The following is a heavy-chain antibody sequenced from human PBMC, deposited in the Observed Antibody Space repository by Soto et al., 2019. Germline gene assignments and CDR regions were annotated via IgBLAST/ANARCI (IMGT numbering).Heavy chain of an antibody. CDR2: IYYSGST. D-gene: IGHD5-18*01. Sequence: SETLSLTCTVSGGSISGSSYYWGWIRQPPGKGLEWIGSIYYSGSTYYNPSLKSRVTISVDTSKNQFSLKLSSVTAADTAVYYCARPPSRGSTNYTAPIYCQQWGQGTLVTVS. CDR1: GGSISGSSYY. J-gene: IGHJ1*01. CDR3: ARPPSRGSTNYTAPIYCQQ. V-gene: IGHV4-39*01.